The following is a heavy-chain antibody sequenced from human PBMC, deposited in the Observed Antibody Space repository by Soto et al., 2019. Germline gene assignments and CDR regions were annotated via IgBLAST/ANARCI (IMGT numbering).Heavy chain of an antibody. J-gene: IGHJ5*01. CDR1: GYPFPDYW. CDR2: IFPSDSDT. D-gene: IGHD6-13*01. CDR3: ARREGDFSNIDL. Sequence: PGESLKISCQGSGYPFPDYWIAWVRQMPGKGLGEMGFIFPSDSDTRYSPSFQGQVIISVDTSINTAYLQFTSLKASDSASYYCARREGDFSNIDLWGQGTLVTVSS. V-gene: IGHV5-51*01.